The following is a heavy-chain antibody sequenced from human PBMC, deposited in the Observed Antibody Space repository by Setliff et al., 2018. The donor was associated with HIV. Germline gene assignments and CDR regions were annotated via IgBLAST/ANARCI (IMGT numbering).Heavy chain of an antibody. CDR2: IRTKAYGDAT. Sequence: LSCVTSGFTFGDYAINWVRQAPGKGLEWIGFIRTKAYGDATEYAASMEDRFTISREDTKSIAYLEMNGLKIEDTAVYYCTRGYRYASSWYREPDSWGQGTLVTVSS. V-gene: IGHV3-49*04. CDR1: GFTFGDYA. CDR3: TRGYRYASSWYREPDS. D-gene: IGHD6-13*01. J-gene: IGHJ4*02.